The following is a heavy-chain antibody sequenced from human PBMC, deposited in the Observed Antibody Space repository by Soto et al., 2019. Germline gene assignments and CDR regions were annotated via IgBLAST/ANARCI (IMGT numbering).Heavy chain of an antibody. Sequence: QVQLQESGPGLVKPSQTLSLTCTVSGGSISSGGYYWSWIRQHPGKGLEWIGYIYYSGSTYYNPSLKSRVTISVDTSKNQFSLKLSSVTGADTAVYYCANSGPGAASGMDVWGQGTTVTVSS. D-gene: IGHD2-2*01. J-gene: IGHJ6*02. CDR1: GGSISSGGYY. CDR2: IYYSGST. CDR3: ANSGPGAASGMDV. V-gene: IGHV4-31*03.